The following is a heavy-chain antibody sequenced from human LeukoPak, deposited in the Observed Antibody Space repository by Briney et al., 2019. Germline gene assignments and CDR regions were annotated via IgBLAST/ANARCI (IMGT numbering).Heavy chain of an antibody. CDR1: GLTFSSYA. J-gene: IGHJ4*02. D-gene: IGHD3-10*01. CDR2: ISYDGSNK. Sequence: GGSLRLSCAASGLTFSSYAMHWVRQAPGKGLEWVAVISYDGSNKYYTDSVKGRFTISRDNSKNTLYLQMNSLRAEDTAVYYCAKDNSPYGVGRLPKSFFDSWGQGTLVTVSS. V-gene: IGHV3-30-3*01. CDR3: AKDNSPYGVGRLPKSFFDS.